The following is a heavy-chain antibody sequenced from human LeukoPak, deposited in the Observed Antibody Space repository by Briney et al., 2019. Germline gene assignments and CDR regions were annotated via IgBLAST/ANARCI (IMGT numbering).Heavy chain of an antibody. J-gene: IGHJ3*02. CDR2: FSSDGRST. V-gene: IGHV3-30*18. CDR1: GFTFSTFN. D-gene: IGHD3-16*02. CDR3: AKEGLYDYVWGSYRSDAFDI. Sequence: GGSLRLSCAASGFTFSTFNMRWVRQAPGKGLEWVAVFSSDGRSTFYAENVQGRFTLSRDNSKNTLSLQMNSLRAEDTAVYYCAKEGLYDYVWGSYRSDAFDIWGQGTMVTVSS.